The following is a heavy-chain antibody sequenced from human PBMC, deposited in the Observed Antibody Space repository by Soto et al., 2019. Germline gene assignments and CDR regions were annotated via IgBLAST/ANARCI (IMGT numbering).Heavy chain of an antibody. J-gene: IGHJ4*02. CDR2: FDPEDGET. CDR1: GYTLTELS. Sequence: GASVKVSCKVSGYTLTELSMHWVRQAPGKGLEWMGGFDPEDGETIYAQKFQGRVTMTEDTSTDTAYMELSSLRSEDTAVYYCATTADSSGYYYIDYWGQGTLVTVSS. D-gene: IGHD3-22*01. CDR3: ATTADSSGYYYIDY. V-gene: IGHV1-24*01.